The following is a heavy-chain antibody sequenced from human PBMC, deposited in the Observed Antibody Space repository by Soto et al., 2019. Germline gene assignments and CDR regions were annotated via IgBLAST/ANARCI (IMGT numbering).Heavy chain of an antibody. CDR2: IYTSGST. Sequence: PAKTLSLTCTVSVGSISSYYWSWIRQPARKGLEWIGRIYTSGSTNYNPSLKSRVTMSVDTSKNQFSLKLSSVTAADTAVYYCARGRVGFDPLVKYYFDYWGQGTLVTVSS. V-gene: IGHV4-4*07. D-gene: IGHD6-13*01. CDR1: VGSISSYY. J-gene: IGHJ4*02. CDR3: ARGRVGFDPLVKYYFDY.